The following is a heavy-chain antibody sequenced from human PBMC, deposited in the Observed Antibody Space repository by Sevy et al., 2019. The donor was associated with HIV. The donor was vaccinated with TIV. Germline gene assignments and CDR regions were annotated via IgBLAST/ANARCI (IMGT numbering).Heavy chain of an antibody. CDR1: GGTFSSYA. V-gene: IGHV1-69*13. CDR3: ARVTVTTLGYYYYYGMDV. J-gene: IGHJ6*02. Sequence: ASVKVSCKASGGTFSSYAISWVRQAPGQWLEWMGGIIPIFGTANYAQTFQGRVTITADESTSTAYMELSSLGSEDTAVYYCARVTVTTLGYYYYYGMDVWGQGTTVTVSS. CDR2: IIPIFGTA. D-gene: IGHD4-17*01.